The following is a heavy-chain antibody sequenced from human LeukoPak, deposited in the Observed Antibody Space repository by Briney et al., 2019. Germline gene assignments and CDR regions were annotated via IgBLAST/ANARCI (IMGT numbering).Heavy chain of an antibody. J-gene: IGHJ3*02. CDR2: ISGSGGST. CDR3: AKVSPAAMTTVTTGAFDI. Sequence: GGSLRLSCAASGFIFSSYSMNWVRQAPGKGLEWVSAISGSGGSTYYADSVKGRFTISRDNSKNTLYLQMNSLRAEDTAVYSCAKVSPAAMTTVTTGAFDIWGQGTMVTVSS. D-gene: IGHD4-17*01. V-gene: IGHV3-23*01. CDR1: GFIFSSYS.